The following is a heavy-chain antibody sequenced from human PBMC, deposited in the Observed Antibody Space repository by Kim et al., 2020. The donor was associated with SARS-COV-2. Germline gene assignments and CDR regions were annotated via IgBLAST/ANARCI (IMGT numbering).Heavy chain of an antibody. CDR3: ARHSLGGVPAAMSGYYYGTDV. CDR2: IDPSDSYT. V-gene: IGHV5-10-1*01. J-gene: IGHJ6*02. Sequence: GESLKISCKGSGYSFTSYWISWVRQMPGKGLEWMGGIDPSDSYTNYSPSFQGHVTIPADKSISTAYLQWSSLKASDTAMYYCARHSLGGVPAAMSGYYYGTDVWGQGTTVTVSS. CDR1: GYSFTSYW. D-gene: IGHD2-2*01.